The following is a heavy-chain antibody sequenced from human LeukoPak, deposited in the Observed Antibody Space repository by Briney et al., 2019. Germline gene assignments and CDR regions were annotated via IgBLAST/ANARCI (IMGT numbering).Heavy chain of an antibody. CDR1: GFTFSSYG. CDR2: ISYDGSNK. J-gene: IGHJ6*02. CDR3: AKDQTLGARGMDV. Sequence: QPGGSLRLSCAASGFTFSSYGMHWVRQAPGKGLEWVAVISYDGSNKYYADSVKGRFTISRDNSKNTLYLQMNSLRAEDTAVYYCAKDQTLGARGMDVWGQGTTVTVSS. V-gene: IGHV3-30*18.